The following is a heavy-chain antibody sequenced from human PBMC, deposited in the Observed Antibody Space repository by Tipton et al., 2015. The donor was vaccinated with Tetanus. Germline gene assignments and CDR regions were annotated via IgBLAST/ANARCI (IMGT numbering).Heavy chain of an antibody. Sequence: TLSLTCAVYGGSFSGYYWSWIRQPPGKGLEWIGEINHSGSTNYNPSLKSRVTISVDTSKNQFSLKLSSVTAADTAVYYCARGPRVAEVGSIGRGGTYGIYYYYGMDVGGQGTTFTVSS. D-gene: IGHD3-10*01. CDR1: GGSFSGYY. V-gene: IGHV4-34*01. J-gene: IGHJ6*02. CDR3: ARGPRVAEVGSIGRGGTYGIYYYYGMDV. CDR2: INHSGST.